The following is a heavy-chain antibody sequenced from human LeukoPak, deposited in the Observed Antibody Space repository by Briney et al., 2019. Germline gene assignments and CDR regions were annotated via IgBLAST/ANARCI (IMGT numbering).Heavy chain of an antibody. D-gene: IGHD6-19*01. CDR1: GFIFSSYG. Sequence: GGSLRLSCAASGFIFSSYGMHWVRQAPGKGLEWVAHIRNDGSNEYYAESVKGRLTISRDNSKNTLYLQMNSLRAEDTAVYYCAKDNHHSIAVASGLDYWGQGTLVAVS. CDR3: AKDNHHSIAVASGLDY. V-gene: IGHV3-30*02. J-gene: IGHJ4*02. CDR2: IRNDGSNE.